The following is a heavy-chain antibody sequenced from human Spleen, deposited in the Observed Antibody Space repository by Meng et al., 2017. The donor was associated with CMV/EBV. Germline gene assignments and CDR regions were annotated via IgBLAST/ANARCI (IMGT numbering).Heavy chain of an antibody. V-gene: IGHV3-66*02. D-gene: IGHD1-26*01. CDR3: ARIATAFYYYGMDV. Sequence: GGSLRLSCAASGFAFSTYAMSWVRQAPGKGLEWVSVIYSGGSTYYADSVKGRFTISRDNSKNTLYLQMNSLRAEDTAVYYCARIATAFYYYGMDVWGQGTTVTVSS. CDR1: GFAFSTYA. CDR2: IYSGGST. J-gene: IGHJ6*02.